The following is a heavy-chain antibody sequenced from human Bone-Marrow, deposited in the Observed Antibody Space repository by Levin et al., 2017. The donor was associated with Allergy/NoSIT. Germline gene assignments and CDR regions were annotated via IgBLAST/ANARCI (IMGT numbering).Heavy chain of an antibody. V-gene: IGHV4-59*12. CDR1: GGSISGYY. J-gene: IGHJ3*02. CDR2: ISHSGST. Sequence: SETLSLTCIVSGGSISGYYWSWIRQPPGKGLEWIGYISHSGSTTYRPSLKSRLTISVDTSKNQFSLRLSFVTAADTAVYYCAREVGPNDAFDIWGQGTRVTVSS. CDR3: AREVGPNDAFDI.